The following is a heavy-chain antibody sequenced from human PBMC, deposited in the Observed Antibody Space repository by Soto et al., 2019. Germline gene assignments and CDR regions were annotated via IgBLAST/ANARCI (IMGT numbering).Heavy chain of an antibody. J-gene: IGHJ4*02. Sequence: QVRLVQSGAEVKKPGASVKISCETSGYTFTKXHLXWVRXAPGQGLEWMGRINPTGGTVNYAQHXQGRVTVTTXXXXXTXXMXXSXXXXXXXXXXXXXXEGDPRLYAATVFDYWGQGTLLSVSS. CDR1: GYTFTKXH. CDR3: XXEGDPRLYAATVFDY. V-gene: IGHV1-46*01. CDR2: INPTGGTV. D-gene: IGHD3-16*01.